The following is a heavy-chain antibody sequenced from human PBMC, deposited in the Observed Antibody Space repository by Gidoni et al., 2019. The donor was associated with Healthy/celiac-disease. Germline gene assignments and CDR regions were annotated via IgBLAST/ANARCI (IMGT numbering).Heavy chain of an antibody. Sequence: QVQLVESGGGVVQPGGSLRLSCAASGFTFSSYGMHWVRQAPGKGLEWVAFIRYDGSNKYYADSVKGRFTISRDNSKNTLYLQMNSLRAEDTAVYYCAKDRVRVAATASIFDYWGQGTLVTVSS. J-gene: IGHJ4*02. V-gene: IGHV3-30*02. CDR2: IRYDGSNK. CDR3: AKDRVRVAATASIFDY. D-gene: IGHD2-15*01. CDR1: GFTFSSYG.